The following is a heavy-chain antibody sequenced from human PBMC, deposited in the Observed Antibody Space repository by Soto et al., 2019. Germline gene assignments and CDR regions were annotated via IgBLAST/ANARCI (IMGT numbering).Heavy chain of an antibody. Sequence: PGGSLRLSCATSGFTFTNYAMTWVRQAPGEGLEWVSSISAAGVSAYYTASLKGRFTISRDNSRNTVYLQLNSLRTEDTAFYFCARVFRGYRRYVDFWGQGTLVTVSS. CDR2: ISAAGVSA. D-gene: IGHD5-18*01. V-gene: IGHV3-23*01. CDR1: GFTFTNYA. CDR3: ARVFRGYRRYVDF. J-gene: IGHJ4*02.